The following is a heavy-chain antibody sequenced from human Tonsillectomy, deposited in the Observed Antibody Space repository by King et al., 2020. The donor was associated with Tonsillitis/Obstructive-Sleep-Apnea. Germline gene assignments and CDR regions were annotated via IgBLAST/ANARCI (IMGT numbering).Heavy chain of an antibody. CDR2: ISSSGSII. CDR3: ARAVEPDAFDI. J-gene: IGHJ3*02. V-gene: IGHV3-11*01. CDR1: GFTFSDYY. D-gene: IGHD1-26*01. Sequence: VQLVESGGGLVKPGGSLRLSCAASGFTFSDYYMSWTRQAPGKGLEWLSYISSSGSIIYYADSVKGRFTISRDNAKNSLYQQMSSLSAEDTAVYYCARAVEPDAFDIWGQGTMVTVSS.